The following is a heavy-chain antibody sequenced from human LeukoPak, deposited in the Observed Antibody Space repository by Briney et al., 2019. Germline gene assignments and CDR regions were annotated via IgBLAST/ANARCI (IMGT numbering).Heavy chain of an antibody. CDR3: AKGTRGSYSSIHD. CDR2: INPNSGGT. V-gene: IGHV1-2*02. Sequence: ASVKVSCKASGYTFSDYYIHWVRQAPGQGLEWVGWINPNSGGTDSAQKLQGRVTMTRDTSISATYMELRTLTSDDTAVYYCAKGTRGSYSSIHDWGQGTLVTVSS. CDR1: GYTFSDYY. J-gene: IGHJ4*02. D-gene: IGHD1-26*01.